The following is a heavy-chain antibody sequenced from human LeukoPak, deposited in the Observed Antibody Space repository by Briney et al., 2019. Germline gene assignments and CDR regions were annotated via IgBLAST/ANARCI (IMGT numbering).Heavy chain of an antibody. D-gene: IGHD5-12*01. CDR1: GFTFSSYA. CDR2: ISFDANNK. V-gene: IGHV3-30*14. CDR3: ARDRGVATMDY. J-gene: IGHJ4*02. Sequence: PGGSLRLSCAASGFTFSSYAIHWVRQGPGKGLEWVAVISFDANNKYYADSVNGRFTISRDNSKNTLSLQMNSLRPEDTAVYYCARDRGVATMDYWGQGTLVTVSS.